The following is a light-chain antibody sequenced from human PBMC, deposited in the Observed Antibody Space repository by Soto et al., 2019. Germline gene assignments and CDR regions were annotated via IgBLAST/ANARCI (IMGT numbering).Light chain of an antibody. CDR2: DTS. Sequence: QTVVTQEPSLTVSPGGTATLTCGSSTGGVTSGHYPYWFQQKPGQAPRTLIYDTSNKHSWTPARFSGSLLGGKAALTLSGAQPEDEAEYYCFLSYSGARKVFGGGTKLTVL. V-gene: IGLV7-46*01. J-gene: IGLJ2*01. CDR1: TGGVTSGHY. CDR3: FLSYSGARKV.